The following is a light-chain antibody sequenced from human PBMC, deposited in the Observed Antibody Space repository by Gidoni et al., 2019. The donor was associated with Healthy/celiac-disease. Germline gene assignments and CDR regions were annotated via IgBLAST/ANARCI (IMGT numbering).Light chain of an antibody. CDR2: QDS. V-gene: IGLV3-1*01. J-gene: IGLJ2*01. CDR3: QAWDSSHVV. CDR1: KLGDKY. Sequence: SYALTHPPSVSVSPGQTASIPCSGDKLGDKYACWYQQKPGQSPVLVIYQDSKRPSGIPERFSGSNSGNTATLTISGTQAMDEADYYCQAWDSSHVVFGGGTKLTVL.